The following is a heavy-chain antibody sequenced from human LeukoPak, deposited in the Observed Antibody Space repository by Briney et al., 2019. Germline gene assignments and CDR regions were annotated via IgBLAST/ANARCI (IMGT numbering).Heavy chain of an antibody. CDR3: AYSTIDSGSYYSDY. D-gene: IGHD1-26*01. V-gene: IGHV3-9*01. CDR1: GFTFDDYA. CDR2: ISWNSGSI. J-gene: IGHJ4*02. Sequence: GGSLRLSCAASGFTFDDYAMHWVRQAPGKGLEWVSGISWNSGSIGYADSVKGRFTISRDNAKNSLYLQMNSLRAEDTAVYYCAYSTIDSGSYYSDYWGQGTLVTVSS.